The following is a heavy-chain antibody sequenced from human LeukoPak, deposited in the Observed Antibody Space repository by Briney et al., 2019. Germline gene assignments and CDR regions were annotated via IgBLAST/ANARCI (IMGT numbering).Heavy chain of an antibody. J-gene: IGHJ4*02. V-gene: IGHV3-7*01. CDR3: AREGYDSSPAGFDY. Sequence: GGSLRLSCAASGFTFSSYAMSWVRQAPGKGLEWVANIKYDGSQKYYVDFVKGRFTISRDSAKNSLYLQINSLRAEDTAVYYCAREGYDSSPAGFDYWGQGTLVTVSS. CDR2: IKYDGSQK. D-gene: IGHD3-22*01. CDR1: GFTFSSYA.